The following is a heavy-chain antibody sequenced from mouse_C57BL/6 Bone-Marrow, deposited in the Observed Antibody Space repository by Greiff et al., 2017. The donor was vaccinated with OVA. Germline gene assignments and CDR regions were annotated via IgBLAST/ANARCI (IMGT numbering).Heavy chain of an antibody. CDR2: IDPSDGYT. CDR1: GYTFTSYW. Sequence: QVQLQQPGAELVKPGASVKLSCKASGYTFTSYWMQWVKQRPGQGLEWIGEIDPSDGYTNYNQKFKGKATLTVDTSSSTAYMQLSSLTSEDSAVYYCARGDTTVVASFDDWGKGTTLTVSS. V-gene: IGHV1-50*01. D-gene: IGHD1-1*01. J-gene: IGHJ2*01. CDR3: ARGDTTVVASFDD.